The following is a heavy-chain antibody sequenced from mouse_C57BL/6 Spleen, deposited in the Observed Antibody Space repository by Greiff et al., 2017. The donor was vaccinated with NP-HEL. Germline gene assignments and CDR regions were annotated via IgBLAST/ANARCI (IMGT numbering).Heavy chain of an antibody. CDR3: ARPSNVYYFDY. CDR2: IYPGDGDT. CDR1: GYAFSSSW. J-gene: IGHJ2*01. V-gene: IGHV1-82*01. Sequence: QVQLQQSGPELVKPGASVKISCTASGYAFSSSWMNWVKQRPGKGLEWIGRIYPGDGDTNYNGKFKGKATLTADKSSSTAYMQLSSLTSEDSAVYFCARPSNVYYFDYWGQGTTLTVSS.